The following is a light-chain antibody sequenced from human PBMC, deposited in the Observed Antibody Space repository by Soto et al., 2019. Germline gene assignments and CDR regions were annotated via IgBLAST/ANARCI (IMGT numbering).Light chain of an antibody. CDR1: QSVARDY. Sequence: EIVLTQSPGTLSLSPGERATLSCGASQSVARDYLAWYQQKPGQPPRLLIYDASARATGIPDRFSGSGSGSDFILTISRLEPEDFAVYACQQYATSPITFGGGTKVDIK. CDR2: DAS. CDR3: QQYATSPIT. J-gene: IGKJ4*01. V-gene: IGKV3-20*01.